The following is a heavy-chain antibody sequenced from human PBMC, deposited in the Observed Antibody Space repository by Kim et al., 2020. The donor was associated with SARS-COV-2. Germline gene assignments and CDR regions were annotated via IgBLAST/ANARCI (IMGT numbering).Heavy chain of an antibody. CDR3: ARQRDSSSWYGYLGFYP. D-gene: IGHD6-13*01. Sequence: SETLSLTCTVSGGSISSYYWSWIRQPPGKGLEWIGYIYYSGSTNYNPSLKSRVTISVDTSKNQFSLKLSSVTAADTAVYYCARQRDSSSWYGYLGFYPWG. CDR2: IYYSGST. V-gene: IGHV4-59*08. J-gene: IGHJ5*02. CDR1: GGSISSYY.